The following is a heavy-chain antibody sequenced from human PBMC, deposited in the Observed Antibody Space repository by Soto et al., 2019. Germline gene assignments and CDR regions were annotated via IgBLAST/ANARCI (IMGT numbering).Heavy chain of an antibody. J-gene: IGHJ2*01. Sequence: QRQLQESGPGLVRPSETLSLTCTVSGGSVSTNTYDWGWIRQPPGKGLEWIGSLSYSGNTYYKPSLKSRVTISVDKSKNQFSLNLHSVTAVDTALYYCVGSQGLRWPDYYFDLWGRGTLVTVSS. D-gene: IGHD4-17*01. CDR2: LSYSGNT. CDR3: VGSQGLRWPDYYFDL. CDR1: GGSVSTNTYD. V-gene: IGHV4-39*01.